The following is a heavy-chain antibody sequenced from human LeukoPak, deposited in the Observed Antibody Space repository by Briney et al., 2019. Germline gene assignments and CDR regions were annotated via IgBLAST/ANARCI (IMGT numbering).Heavy chain of an antibody. CDR3: ARVLVRGVLDY. V-gene: IGHV4-59*12. Sequence: PSETLSLTCTVSGDSISSYYWSWIRQPPGKGLEWIGYIYYSGSTKYNPSLKSRVTISLDTSKNQFSLKLSSVTAADTAVYYCARVLVRGVLDYWGQGTLVTVSS. CDR1: GDSISSYY. J-gene: IGHJ4*02. CDR2: IYYSGST. D-gene: IGHD3-10*01.